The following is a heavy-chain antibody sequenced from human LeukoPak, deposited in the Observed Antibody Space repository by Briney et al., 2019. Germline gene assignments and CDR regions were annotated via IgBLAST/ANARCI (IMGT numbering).Heavy chain of an antibody. CDR1: GYTFTGYY. J-gene: IGHJ4*02. Sequence: ASVKVSCKASGYTFTGYYMHWVRQAPGQGLEWMGWINPNSGGTNYAQKFQGRVTMTTDTSTSTAYMELRSLRSDDTAVYYCARGVVTIFGVAPNYFDYWGQGTLVTVSS. CDR3: ARGVVTIFGVAPNYFDY. D-gene: IGHD3-3*01. V-gene: IGHV1-2*02. CDR2: INPNSGGT.